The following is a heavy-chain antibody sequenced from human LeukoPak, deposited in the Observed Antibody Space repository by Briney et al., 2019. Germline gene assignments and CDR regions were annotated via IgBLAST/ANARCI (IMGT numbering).Heavy chain of an antibody. J-gene: IGHJ4*02. CDR3: AGGHSSSWYFDY. Sequence: ASVKVSSKASGDTFTADAMHCGRQAPGHRLEWMGGINAGNCDTKYSQKCQSRVIITRTTYATNAYMELSSARSEVTAVYCCAGGHSSSWYFDYWGQGTLVTVSS. D-gene: IGHD6-13*01. CDR1: GDTFTADA. CDR2: INAGNCDT. V-gene: IGHV1-3*01.